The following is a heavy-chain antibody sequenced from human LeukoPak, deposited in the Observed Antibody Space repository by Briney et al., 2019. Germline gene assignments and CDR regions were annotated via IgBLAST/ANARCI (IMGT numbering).Heavy chain of an antibody. V-gene: IGHV3-21*01. CDR3: ARPSVSDAFDI. D-gene: IGHD2-8*01. J-gene: IGHJ3*02. CDR1: GFTVSSNY. CDR2: ISSSSSYI. Sequence: PGGSLRLSCAASGFTVSSNYMSWVRQAPGKGLEWVSSISSSSSYIYYADSVKGRFTISRDNAKNSLYLQMNSLRAEDTAVYYCARPSVSDAFDIWGQGTMVTVSS.